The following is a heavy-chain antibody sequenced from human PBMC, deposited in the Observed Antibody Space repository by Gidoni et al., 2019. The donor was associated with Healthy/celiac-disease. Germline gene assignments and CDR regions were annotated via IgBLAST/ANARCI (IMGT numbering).Heavy chain of an antibody. V-gene: IGHV4-4*07. CDR2: IYTSGST. D-gene: IGHD2-15*01. CDR1: GGSISSYY. J-gene: IGHJ3*02. Sequence: QVQLQESGPGLVKPSETLSLTCTVSGGSISSYYWSWIRQPAGKGLEWIGRIYTSGSTNYNPSLSSRVTMSVDTSKNQFSLKLSSVTAADTAVYYCARFQARCSGGSCYGGDDAFDIWGQGTMVTVSS. CDR3: ARFQARCSGGSCYGGDDAFDI.